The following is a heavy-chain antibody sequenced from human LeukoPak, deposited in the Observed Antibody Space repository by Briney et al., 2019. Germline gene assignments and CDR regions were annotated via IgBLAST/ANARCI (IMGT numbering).Heavy chain of an antibody. CDR1: GFTTHYW. J-gene: IGHJ1*01. CDR2: IDRDGRVQ. CDR3: AGTSIRSGYFQH. V-gene: IGHV3-7*03. D-gene: IGHD1-1*01. Sequence: GGSLRLSCTASGFTTHYWLNWVRQSPGKGLEGVANIDRDGRVQHYVDSGEGRLTISRDSAKNSLALQMHSLRAEDTAVYYCAGTSIRSGYFQHWGQGTLVTVSS.